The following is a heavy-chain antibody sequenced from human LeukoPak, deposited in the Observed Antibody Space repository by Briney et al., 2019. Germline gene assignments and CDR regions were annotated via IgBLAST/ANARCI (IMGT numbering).Heavy chain of an antibody. CDR1: GFTFSSYA. J-gene: IGHJ4*02. V-gene: IGHV3-23*01. CDR3: AKDFKLGDQLPSYYFDY. Sequence: GGSLRLSCAASGFTFSSYAMSWVRQAPGKGLEWVSAISGSGGSTYYADSVKGRFTISRDNSKNTLYLQMNSLRAEDTAVYYCAKDFKLGDQLPSYYFDYWGQGTLVTVSS. D-gene: IGHD2-2*01. CDR2: ISGSGGST.